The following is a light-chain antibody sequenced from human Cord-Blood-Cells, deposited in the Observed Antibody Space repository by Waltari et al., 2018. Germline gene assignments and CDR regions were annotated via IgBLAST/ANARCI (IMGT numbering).Light chain of an antibody. Sequence: DIVMTQFPDSLAVSLGERATINCKSSQSVLYSSNNKNYLAWYQQKPGQPPKLLIYWASTRESGVPGRFSGSGSWTDFTLTISSLQAEDVAVYYCQQYYGTPPTFGQGTKVEIK. V-gene: IGKV4-1*01. CDR2: WAS. CDR1: QSVLYSSNNKNY. CDR3: QQYYGTPPT. J-gene: IGKJ1*01.